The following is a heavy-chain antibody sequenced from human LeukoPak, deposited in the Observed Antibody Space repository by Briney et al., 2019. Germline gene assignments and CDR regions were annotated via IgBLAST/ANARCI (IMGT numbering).Heavy chain of an antibody. CDR2: ISSSSNYI. D-gene: IGHD6-13*01. J-gene: IGHJ4*02. Sequence: GGSLRLSCAASGFTFSIYSMKWVRQAPGKGLEYVSSISSSSNYIHYADSVKGRFTISRDNAKKSLYLQMNSLRAEDTALYYCARDRTGGAAASRGGLGYWGQGTLVTVSS. CDR3: ARDRTGGAAASRGGLGY. V-gene: IGHV3-21*01. CDR1: GFTFSIYS.